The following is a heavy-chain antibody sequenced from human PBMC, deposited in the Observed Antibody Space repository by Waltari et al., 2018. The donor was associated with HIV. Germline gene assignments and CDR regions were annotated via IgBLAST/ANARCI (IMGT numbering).Heavy chain of an antibody. V-gene: IGHV5-51*03. J-gene: IGHJ6*02. CDR3: GRYENNRPHSYGMDV. D-gene: IGHD1-1*01. Sequence: EVQLVQSGAEVKKPGESLRISCKSSGYTFSWHYIGLVRQIPGKGLEWLGLIYPSDSESTYGPSFEGQVTISADKSISTAYLQWSSLQASDTAMYYCGRYENNRPHSYGMDVWGQGTTVTVSS. CDR1: GYTFSWHY. CDR2: IYPSDSES.